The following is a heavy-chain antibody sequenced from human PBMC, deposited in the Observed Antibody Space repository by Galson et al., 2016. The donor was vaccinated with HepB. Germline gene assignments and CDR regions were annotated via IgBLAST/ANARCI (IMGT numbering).Heavy chain of an antibody. V-gene: IGHV4-34*01. J-gene: IGHJ6*03. CDR3: ARGVPLYNNTWASWYYSYMDV. CDR1: GRSFSSYF. CDR2: INHSGST. D-gene: IGHD1-14*01. Sequence: SETLSLTCAVYGRSFSSYFWSWIRQPPGKGLEWIGGINHSGSTNYNSSLKSRVIISIDTSKNQVSLKLRSVTAADTAVYYCARGVPLYNNTWASWYYSYMDVWGKGSTVTVTS.